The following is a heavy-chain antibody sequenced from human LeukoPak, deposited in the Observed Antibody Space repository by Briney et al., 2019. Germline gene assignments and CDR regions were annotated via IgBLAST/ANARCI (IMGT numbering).Heavy chain of an antibody. J-gene: IGHJ6*03. D-gene: IGHD2-2*01. V-gene: IGHV4-61*08. CDR3: AREPRYCSRTTSCYHANYFYYMDV. CDR1: GGSISSGDYY. CDR2: IYYSGRT. Sequence: PSETLSLTCTVFGGSISSGDYYWSWIRQPPGKGLEWIRYIYYSGRTSYNPSLKSRVTISVDTSKNQFSLKLNSVTAADTAVYYCAREPRYCSRTTSCYHANYFYYMDVWGKGTTVTVSS.